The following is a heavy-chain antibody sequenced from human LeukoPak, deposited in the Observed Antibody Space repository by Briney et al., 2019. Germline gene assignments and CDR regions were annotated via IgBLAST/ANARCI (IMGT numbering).Heavy chain of an antibody. CDR3: TKDLSTSHCTTAMCYYFDY. J-gene: IGHJ4*01. CDR2: IRYDGTGQ. V-gene: IGHV3-30*02. D-gene: IGHD2/OR15-2a*01. CDR1: GYTFSDYG. Sequence: GGSLRLPCAASGYTFSDYGMHWVRQAPGKGLEWAASIRYDGTGQYYADSVKGRFTISRDNSRSTLYLQMNSLRGEDTAIYYCTKDLSTSHCTTAMCYYFDYWGLGTLVTVSS.